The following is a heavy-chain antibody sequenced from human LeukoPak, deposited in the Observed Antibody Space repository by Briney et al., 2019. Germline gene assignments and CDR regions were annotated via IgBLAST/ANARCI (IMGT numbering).Heavy chain of an antibody. CDR3: ARDPAAWDY. CDR1: TFTFGNYW. CDR2: IKEDGSEE. J-gene: IGHJ4*02. Sequence: PGGSLRLSCAASTFTFGNYWMSWVRQAPGKGLEWVANIKEDGSEEYYVDSAKGRFTISRDNTKNSLYLQMNSLRAEDTAVYYCARDPAAWDYWGQGTLVTVSS. D-gene: IGHD6-13*01. V-gene: IGHV3-7*01.